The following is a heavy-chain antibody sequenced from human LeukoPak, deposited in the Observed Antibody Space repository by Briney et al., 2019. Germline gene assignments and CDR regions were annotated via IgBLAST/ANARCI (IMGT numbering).Heavy chain of an antibody. J-gene: IGHJ6*02. CDR1: GFTFSSYA. V-gene: IGHV3-23*01. D-gene: IGHD2-2*01. CDR3: AKDLVRLGVVPAAMHRGYYYYGMDV. Sequence: PGGSLRLSCAASGFTFSSYAMSWVRQAPGKGLEWVSAISGSGGSTYYADSVKGRFTISRDNSKNTLYLQMNSLRAEDTAVYYCAKDLVRLGVVPAAMHRGYYYYGMDVWGQGTTVTVSS. CDR2: ISGSGGST.